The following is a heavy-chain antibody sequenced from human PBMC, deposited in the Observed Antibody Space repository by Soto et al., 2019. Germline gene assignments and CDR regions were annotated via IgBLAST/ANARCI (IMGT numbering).Heavy chain of an antibody. V-gene: IGHV4-31*03. CDR3: AKGLEKRTTVTSFDY. J-gene: IGHJ4*02. D-gene: IGHD4-17*01. CDR2: IYYSGST. Sequence: PSETLSLTCTVSGGSISSGGYYWNWIRQHPGKGLEWIGYIYYSGSTYYNPSLKSRVTISVDTSKNQFSLKLSSVTAADTAVYYCAKGLEKRTTVTSFDYWGQGTLVTVSS. CDR1: GGSISSGGYY.